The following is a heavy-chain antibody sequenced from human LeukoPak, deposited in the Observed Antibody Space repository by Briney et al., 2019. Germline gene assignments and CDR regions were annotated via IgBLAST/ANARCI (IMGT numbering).Heavy chain of an antibody. CDR3: ATVSWSGYYIYFDY. D-gene: IGHD3-3*01. J-gene: IGHJ4*02. Sequence: ASVKVSCKVSGYTLTELSMHWVRQAPGKGLEWMGGFDPEDGETIYAQKFQGRVTMTEDTSTDTAYMELSSLRSEDTAVYYCATVSWSGYYIYFDYWGQGTLVTVSS. CDR1: GYTLTELS. CDR2: FDPEDGET. V-gene: IGHV1-24*01.